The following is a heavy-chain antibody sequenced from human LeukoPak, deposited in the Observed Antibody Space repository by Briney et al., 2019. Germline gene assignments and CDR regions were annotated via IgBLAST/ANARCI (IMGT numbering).Heavy chain of an antibody. D-gene: IGHD5-24*01. V-gene: IGHV4-59*01. J-gene: IGHJ4*02. Sequence: SQTLSLTCAVSGGSISSYYWSWIRQPPGKGLEWIGYIYYTGSTNYNPSLESRVTISVDTSKSQFSLKLTSVTAGDTAVYFCARDRALGGWLLTFDYWGRGTLVTVSS. CDR3: ARDRALGGWLLTFDY. CDR1: GGSISSYY. CDR2: IYYTGST.